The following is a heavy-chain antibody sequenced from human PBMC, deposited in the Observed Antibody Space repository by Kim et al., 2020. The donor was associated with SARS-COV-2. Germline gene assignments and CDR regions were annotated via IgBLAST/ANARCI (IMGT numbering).Heavy chain of an antibody. Sequence: GGSLRLSCSASGFTFSTYAMHWVRQAPGKGLEYVSVIRSNGESPYYADSVRGRFTVSRDNSKNTLYLQMSSLRPEDTAVYYCVKSKGAYYGMDVWGLGNT. D-gene: IGHD3-3*01. CDR1: GFTFSTYA. CDR3: VKSKGAYYGMDV. J-gene: IGHJ6*02. V-gene: IGHV3-64D*09. CDR2: IRSNGESP.